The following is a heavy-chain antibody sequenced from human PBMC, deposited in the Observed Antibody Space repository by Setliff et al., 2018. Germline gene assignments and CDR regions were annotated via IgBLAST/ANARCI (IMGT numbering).Heavy chain of an antibody. CDR1: GFTFDDYA. Sequence: PGGSLRLSCAASGFTFDDYAMHWVRQAPGKGLEWVSGIRWNSGSIGYADSVKGRFTISRDNAKNSLYLQMNSLRAEDMALYYCAKSTRGSLYAFDIWGQGTMVTVSS. D-gene: IGHD3-10*01. CDR3: AKSTRGSLYAFDI. CDR2: IRWNSGSI. J-gene: IGHJ3*02. V-gene: IGHV3-9*03.